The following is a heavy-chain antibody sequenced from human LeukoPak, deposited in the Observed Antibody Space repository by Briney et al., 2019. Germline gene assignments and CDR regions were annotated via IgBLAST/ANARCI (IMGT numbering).Heavy chain of an antibody. CDR1: GYTFTGYY. CDR3: ARASRSWYAWFDP. J-gene: IGHJ5*02. CDR2: INPNSGGT. D-gene: IGHD6-13*01. Sequence: GASVKVSCKASGYTFTGYYMHWVRQAPGQGLEWMGWINPNSGGTNYAQKFQGWVTMTRDTSISTAYMELSRLRSDDAAVYYCARASRSWYAWFDPWGQGTLVTVSS. V-gene: IGHV1-2*04.